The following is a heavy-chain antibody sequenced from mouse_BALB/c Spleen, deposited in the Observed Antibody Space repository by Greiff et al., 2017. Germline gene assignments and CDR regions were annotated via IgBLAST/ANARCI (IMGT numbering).Heavy chain of an antibody. Sequence: QVQLKESGPGLVAPSQSLSITCTVSGFSLTSYGVHWVRQPPGKGLEWLGVIWAGGSTNYNSALMSRLSISKDNSKSQVFLKMNSLQTDDAAMYYCARKGGYYGAYWGQGTLVTVSA. CDR3: ARKGGYYGAY. J-gene: IGHJ3*01. CDR1: GFSLTSYG. D-gene: IGHD1-1*01. CDR2: IWAGGST. V-gene: IGHV2-9*02.